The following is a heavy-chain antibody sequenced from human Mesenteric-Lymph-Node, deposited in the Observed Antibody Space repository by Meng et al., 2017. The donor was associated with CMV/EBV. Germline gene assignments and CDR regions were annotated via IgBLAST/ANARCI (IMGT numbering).Heavy chain of an antibody. D-gene: IGHD1-26*01. CDR1: GGSFSGYY. J-gene: IGHJ5*02. V-gene: IGHV4-34*01. CDR2: INHSGST. CDR3: ATTTTLLRGPDP. Sequence: SETLSLTCAVYGGSFSGYYWSWIRQPPGKGLEWIGEINHSGSTNYNPSLKSRVTISVDTSKNQFSLKLSPVTAADTAVYYCATTTTLLRGPDPWGQGTLVTVSS.